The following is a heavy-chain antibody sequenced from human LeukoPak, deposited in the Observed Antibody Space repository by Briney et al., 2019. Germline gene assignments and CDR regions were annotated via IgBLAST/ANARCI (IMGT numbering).Heavy chain of an antibody. CDR2: IYPGDSDT. Sequence: GESLKISCRGSGYSFTKYWIGWVRQMPGKGLEWMGIIYPGDSDTRYSPSFQGQVTISADKSISTAYLQWSSLKASDTAMYYCARAYYYDDSWFDPWGQGTLVTVSS. J-gene: IGHJ5*02. D-gene: IGHD3-22*01. CDR1: GYSFTKYW. V-gene: IGHV5-51*01. CDR3: ARAYYYDDSWFDP.